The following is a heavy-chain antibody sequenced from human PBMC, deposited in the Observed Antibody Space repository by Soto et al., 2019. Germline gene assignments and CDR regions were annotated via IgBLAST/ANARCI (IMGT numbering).Heavy chain of an antibody. CDR3: ARAVAPYLGTWFDP. J-gene: IGHJ5*02. V-gene: IGHV4-30-2*01. D-gene: IGHD3-16*01. Sequence: QLQLQESGSGLVKPSQTLSLTCAVSGGSISSGNSYSWSWLRQPPGKGLEWIGSISHTGSTSYNPTLKGRVTRSVDKSMDKVSLKLSSVTAADMAVYYCARAVAPYLGTWFDPWGQGTMVIVSS. CDR1: GGSISSGNSYS. CDR2: ISHTGST.